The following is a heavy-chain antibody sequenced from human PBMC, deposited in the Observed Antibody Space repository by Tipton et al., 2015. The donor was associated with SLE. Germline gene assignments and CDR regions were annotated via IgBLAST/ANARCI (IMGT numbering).Heavy chain of an antibody. CDR1: GGSFSGYY. CDR3: ASGERAFDI. V-gene: IGHV4-34*01. J-gene: IGHJ3*02. D-gene: IGHD6-25*01. Sequence: TLSLTCAVYGGSFSGYYWSWIRQPPGKGLEWIGEINHRGSTNYNPSLKSRVTISVDPSKNQFSLKLSSVTPEDTAVYYCASGERAFDIWGQGTMVTVSS. CDR2: INHRGST.